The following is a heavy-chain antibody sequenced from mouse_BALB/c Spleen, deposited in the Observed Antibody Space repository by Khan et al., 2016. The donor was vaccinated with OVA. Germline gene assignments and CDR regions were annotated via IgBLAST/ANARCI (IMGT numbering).Heavy chain of an antibody. CDR1: GYTFPDYA. J-gene: IGHJ2*01. Sequence: VQLQESGPELVRPGVPVKIPCKGSGYTFPDYAMYWAKQSHAKSLVWTGLISTYSGNTNYNQKFKGKVTITADKPSSTAYMELARLTSEDSAICYCASCSSGDYYDCWGQGTTLTISS. CDR2: ISTYSGNT. V-gene: IGHV1S137*01. D-gene: IGHD1-1*01. CDR3: ASCSSGDYYDC.